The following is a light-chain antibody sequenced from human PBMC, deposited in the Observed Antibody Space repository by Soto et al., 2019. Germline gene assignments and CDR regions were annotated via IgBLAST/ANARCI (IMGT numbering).Light chain of an antibody. V-gene: IGKV2-24*01. CDR1: QSLVHGNGNTY. CDR2: EIS. Sequence: DIVMTQSPLSSPVTLGQPASISCRSSQSLVHGNGNTYLSWLQQRPCQPPRLLIHEISNRVSGVTDRFSGSGAGTEFTLKISRVEAEDVGVYYCLQAKQFPWTFGQGTRVESK. CDR3: LQAKQFPWT. J-gene: IGKJ1*01.